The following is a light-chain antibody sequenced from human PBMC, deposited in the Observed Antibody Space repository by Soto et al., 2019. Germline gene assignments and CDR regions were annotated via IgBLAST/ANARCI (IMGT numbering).Light chain of an antibody. J-gene: IGKJ2*01. Sequence: DIQMTQSPSSLSASVGDRVTITCQASQDISNYVNWYRQEAGKAPKVLIYDASNLETGVPSRFSGGSSGTDFTFTIGSLQPEDVATYYGQQYDGLPYTFGQGTKLEI. CDR2: DAS. CDR1: QDISNY. V-gene: IGKV1-33*01. CDR3: QQYDGLPYT.